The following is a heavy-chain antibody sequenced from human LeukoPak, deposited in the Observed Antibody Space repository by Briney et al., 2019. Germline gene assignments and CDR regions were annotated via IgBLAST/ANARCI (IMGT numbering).Heavy chain of an antibody. Sequence: GGSLRLSCAVSGFTFSSYTMNWVRQAPGKGLEWVSYITSSGSTIYYADSVKGRFTISRDNAKNSLYLQVNSLRAEDTAVYYCARDGGYTSLDYWGQGTLVTVSS. J-gene: IGHJ4*02. CDR1: GFTFSSYT. D-gene: IGHD6-13*01. CDR3: ARDGGYTSLDY. V-gene: IGHV3-48*04. CDR2: ITSSGSTI.